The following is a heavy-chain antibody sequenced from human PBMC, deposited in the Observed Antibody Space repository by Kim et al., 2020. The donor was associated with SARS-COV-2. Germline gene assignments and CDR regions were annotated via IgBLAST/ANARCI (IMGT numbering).Heavy chain of an antibody. V-gene: IGHV3-64D*06. J-gene: IGHJ4*02. D-gene: IGHD2-15*01. CDR3: VKDLKDIVVVVAGRYVDY. Sequence: KGRLTISRDNSKNTLYLQMSSLRAEDTAGYYCVKDLKDIVVVVAGRYVDYWGQGTLVTVSS.